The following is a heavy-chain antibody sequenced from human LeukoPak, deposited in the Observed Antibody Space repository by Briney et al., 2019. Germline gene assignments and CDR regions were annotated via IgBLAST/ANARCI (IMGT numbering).Heavy chain of an antibody. CDR2: FSGSGGST. CDR3: ARSGWLVHEAHLGY. D-gene: IGHD6-19*01. V-gene: IGHV3-23*01. CDR1: GFIFSNYA. Sequence: QPGGSLRLSCAASGFIFSNYAMSWVRQAPGKGLQWVSAFSGSGGSTYYADSVKGRFTISRDNSRNTLYLQMNSLRAEDTAVYYCARSGWLVHEAHLGYWGQGTLVTVSS. J-gene: IGHJ4*02.